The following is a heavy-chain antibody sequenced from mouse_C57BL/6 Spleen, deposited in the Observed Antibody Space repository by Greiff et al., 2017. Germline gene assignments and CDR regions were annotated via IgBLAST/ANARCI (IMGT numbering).Heavy chain of an antibody. CDR3: ARGDWGYFDY. D-gene: IGHD4-1*01. V-gene: IGHV5-15*01. CDR2: ISNLAYSI. Sequence: DVQLQESGGGLVQPGGSLKLSCAASGFTFSDYGMAWVRQAPRKGPEWVAFISNLAYSIYYADTVTGRFTISRENAKNTLYLAMSSLRSEDTAMYYCARGDWGYFDYWGQGTTLTVSS. CDR1: GFTFSDYG. J-gene: IGHJ2*01.